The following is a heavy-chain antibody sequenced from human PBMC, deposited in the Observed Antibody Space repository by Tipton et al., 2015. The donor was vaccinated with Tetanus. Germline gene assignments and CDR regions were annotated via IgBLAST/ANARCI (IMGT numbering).Heavy chain of an antibody. Sequence: QSGAEVKKPGSSVRVSCKTSGGTFNSYAINWVRQAPGQGPEWMGGIFPQFGTSNYAPKFQDRVTMTADTSTGTVYTALSSLRSDDTAVYYCVRPDRYCSGGSCYLALDSWGQGTRITVSS. J-gene: IGHJ5*01. CDR1: GGTFNSYA. CDR2: IFPQFGTS. CDR3: VRPDRYCSGGSCYLALDS. V-gene: IGHV1-69*06. D-gene: IGHD2-15*01.